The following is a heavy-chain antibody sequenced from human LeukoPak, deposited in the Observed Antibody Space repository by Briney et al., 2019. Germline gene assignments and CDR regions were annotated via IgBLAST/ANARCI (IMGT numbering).Heavy chain of an antibody. J-gene: IGHJ6*02. CDR3: AREVVTMVRGVTYYYYYGMDV. CDR2: ISSSGSTI. D-gene: IGHD3-10*01. V-gene: IGHV3-48*03. CDR1: GFTFSSYV. Sequence: GGSLRLSCAASGFTFSSYVMSWVRQAPGKGLEWVSYISSSGSTIYYADSVKGRFTISRDNAKNSLYLQMNSLRAEDTAVYYCAREVVTMVRGVTYYYYYGMDVWGQGTTVTVSS.